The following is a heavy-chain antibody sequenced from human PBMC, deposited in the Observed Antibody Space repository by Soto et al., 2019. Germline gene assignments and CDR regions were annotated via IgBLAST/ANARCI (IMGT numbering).Heavy chain of an antibody. CDR1: GFTFSSYG. V-gene: IGHV3-30*18. CDR3: ANLRDTAMVTDY. D-gene: IGHD5-18*01. Sequence: PGGSLRLSCAASGFTFSSYGMHWVRQAPGKGLEWVAVISYDGSNKYYADSVKGRFTISRDNSKNTLYLQMNSLRAEDTAVYYCANLRDTAMVTDYWGQGTLVTVSS. J-gene: IGHJ4*02. CDR2: ISYDGSNK.